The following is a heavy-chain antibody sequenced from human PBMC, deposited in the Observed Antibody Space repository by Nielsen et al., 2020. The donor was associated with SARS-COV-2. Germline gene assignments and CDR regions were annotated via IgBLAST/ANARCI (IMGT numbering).Heavy chain of an antibody. CDR2: INPNSGGT. CDR1: GYTFTGYY. CDR3: ARTGIAVAGIDFDY. V-gene: IGHV1-2*06. J-gene: IGHJ4*02. D-gene: IGHD6-19*01. Sequence: SVKVSCQASGYTFTGYYMHWVRQAPGQGLEWMGRINPNSGGTNYAQKFQGRVTMTRDTSISTAYMELSRLRSDDTAVYYCARTGIAVAGIDFDYWGQGTLVTVSS.